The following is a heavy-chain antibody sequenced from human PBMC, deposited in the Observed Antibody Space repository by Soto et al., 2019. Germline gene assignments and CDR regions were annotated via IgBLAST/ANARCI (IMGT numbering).Heavy chain of an antibody. CDR3: ARDSSSWYVDAFDI. V-gene: IGHV1-69*02. Sequence: QVQLVQSGAEVKKPGSSVKVSCKASGGTFSSYTISWVRQAPGQGLEWMGRIIPILGIANYAQKFQGRVTITADKSTSTAYMELSSLRSEDTAVYYCARDSSSWYVDAFDIWGQGTMVTVSS. J-gene: IGHJ3*02. CDR1: GGTFSSYT. CDR2: IIPILGIA. D-gene: IGHD6-13*01.